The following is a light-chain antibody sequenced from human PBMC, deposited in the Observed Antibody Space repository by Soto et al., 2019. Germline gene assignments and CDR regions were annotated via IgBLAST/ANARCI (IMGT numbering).Light chain of an antibody. V-gene: IGKV1-39*01. J-gene: IGKJ1*01. CDR2: TVS. CDR1: QSVSSY. Sequence: IKMYISLSSLAAKKNDRVTITCRASQSVSSYLNWYQQKPGKPPRLLIYTVSSLQNGVSSRFSGSGSGTDFTLTINSLQPQDFTTYFCQECYSIPQTFCHGTKVDIK. CDR3: QECYSIPQT.